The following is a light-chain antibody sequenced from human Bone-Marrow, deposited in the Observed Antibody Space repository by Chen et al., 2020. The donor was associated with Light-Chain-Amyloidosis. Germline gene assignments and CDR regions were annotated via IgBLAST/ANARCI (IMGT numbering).Light chain of an antibody. V-gene: IGLV2-14*01. Sequence: QSALTQPASVSGSPGQSTTISCTGTSSDVGGYNYVSWYQQHQGKAPKLMIYEVSNRPSGVSNRFSGSKSGNTASLTISGLQAEDEADYYCSSYTSIITVVFGGGTKLTVL. CDR2: EVS. CDR1: SSDVGGYNY. J-gene: IGLJ2*01. CDR3: SSYTSIITVV.